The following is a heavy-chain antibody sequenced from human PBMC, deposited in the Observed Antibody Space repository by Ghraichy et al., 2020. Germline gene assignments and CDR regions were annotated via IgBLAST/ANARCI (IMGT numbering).Heavy chain of an antibody. Sequence: SETLSLTCSVAGGSIGRGDYYWSWVRQPPGKGLEWVGYIYYSGMTSYSPSLKSRVTISVNTSKNQFSLKLRSVTAADTAIYYCARVRSTSDAHDYWGQGSLVTVSS. V-gene: IGHV4-30-4*02. CDR3: ARVRSTSDAHDY. D-gene: IGHD4-11*01. CDR1: GGSIGRGDYY. CDR2: IYYSGMT. J-gene: IGHJ4*02.